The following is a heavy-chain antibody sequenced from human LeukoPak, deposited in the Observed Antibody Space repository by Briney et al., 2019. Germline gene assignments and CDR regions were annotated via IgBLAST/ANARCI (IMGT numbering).Heavy chain of an antibody. CDR2: IWYDGSNK. Sequence: PGGSLRLSCAASGFTFSSYGMHWVRQAPGKGLEWVAVIWYDGSNKYYADSVKGRFTISRDNSKNTLYLQMNSLRAEDTAVYYCAKGGGVGNYFDYWGQGTLVTVSS. D-gene: IGHD3-16*01. J-gene: IGHJ4*02. CDR3: AKGGGVGNYFDY. V-gene: IGHV3-33*06. CDR1: GFTFSSYG.